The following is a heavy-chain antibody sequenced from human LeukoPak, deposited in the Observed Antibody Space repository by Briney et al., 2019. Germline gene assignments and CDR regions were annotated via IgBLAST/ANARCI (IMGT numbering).Heavy chain of an antibody. D-gene: IGHD6-19*01. CDR2: ISWNSGSI. V-gene: IGHV3-9*01. Sequence: GRSLRLSCAASGFTFDDYAMHWVRQAPGKGLAWVSGISWNSGSIGYAASVKGRFTISRDNAKNSLYLQMNSLRAEDTALYYCAKDRLQWLVLDYWGQGTLVTVSS. J-gene: IGHJ4*02. CDR3: AKDRLQWLVLDY. CDR1: GFTFDDYA.